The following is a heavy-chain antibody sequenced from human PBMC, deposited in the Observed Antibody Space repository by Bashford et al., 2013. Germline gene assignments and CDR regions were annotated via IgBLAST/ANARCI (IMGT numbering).Heavy chain of an antibody. CDR3: ARDGPVVGVWNAFDV. J-gene: IGHJ3*01. CDR1: GYTFSDY. Sequence: ASVKVSCKASGYTFSDYIYTGCDRLLDKGLSGWVDQPNPNSGATKSSQKFQGRVTMTRDTSISTAYMELSSLRSDDTAVYFCARDGPVVGVWNAFDVWGQGTVVTVSS. D-gene: IGHD1-26*01. CDR2: QPNPNSGAT. V-gene: IGHV1-2*02.